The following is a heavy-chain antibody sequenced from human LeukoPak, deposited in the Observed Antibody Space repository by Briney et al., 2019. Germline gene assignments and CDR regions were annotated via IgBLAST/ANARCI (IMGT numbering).Heavy chain of an antibody. Sequence: GGSLRLSCAASGFTFSSYAMSWVRQAPGKGLEWVSAISGSGGSTYYADSVKGRFTISRDNAKNSLYLQMNSLRAEDTAVYYCARDLGEEWLLWRNYYYYMDVWGKGTTVTVSS. CDR2: ISGSGGST. CDR1: GFTFSSYA. V-gene: IGHV3-23*01. J-gene: IGHJ6*03. CDR3: ARDLGEEWLLWRNYYYYMDV. D-gene: IGHD3-3*01.